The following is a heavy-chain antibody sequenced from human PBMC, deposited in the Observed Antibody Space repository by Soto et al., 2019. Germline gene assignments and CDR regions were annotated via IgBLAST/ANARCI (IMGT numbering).Heavy chain of an antibody. CDR1: GGSFSGYY. CDR3: ARGPLGYCSSTSCRWFDP. V-gene: IGHV4-34*01. J-gene: IGHJ5*02. CDR2: INHSGST. D-gene: IGHD2-2*01. Sequence: SETLSLTCTVYGGSFSGYYWSWIRQPPGKGLEWIGEINHSGSTNYNPSLKSRVTISVDTSKNQFSLKLSSVTAADTAVYYCARGPLGYCSSTSCRWFDPWGQGTLVTVSS.